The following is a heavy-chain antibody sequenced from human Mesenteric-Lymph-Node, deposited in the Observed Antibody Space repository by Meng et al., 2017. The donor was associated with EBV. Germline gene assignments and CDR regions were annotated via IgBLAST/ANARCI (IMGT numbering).Heavy chain of an antibody. V-gene: IGHV3-33*01. D-gene: IGHD3-22*01. CDR3: ARDFYDSSAYIEY. CDR1: GFTFSRYG. Sequence: QVQLVESGXCVVLPGKXLRLSCVTAGFTFSRYGMHWVRQGPGRGLEWVAVIWFDGSNEVFADSVKGRFTISRDNSKNTLYLQMNHLRAEDTAVYYCARDFYDSSAYIEYWGQGTLVTVSS. CDR2: IWFDGSNE. J-gene: IGHJ4*02.